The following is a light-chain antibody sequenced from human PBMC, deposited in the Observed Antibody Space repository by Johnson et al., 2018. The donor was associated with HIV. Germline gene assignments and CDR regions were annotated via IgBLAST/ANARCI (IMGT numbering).Light chain of an antibody. CDR2: DNN. J-gene: IGLJ1*01. V-gene: IGLV1-51*01. Sequence: QSVLTQPPSVSAAPGQKVTISCSGSSSNIGNNYVSWYQQLPGTAPKLLIYDNNKRPSGIPGRFSGSKSDTSATLGITGLQTGDEADYYCGTWDSSLSAYVFGTGTKVTVL. CDR1: SSNIGNNY. CDR3: GTWDSSLSAYV.